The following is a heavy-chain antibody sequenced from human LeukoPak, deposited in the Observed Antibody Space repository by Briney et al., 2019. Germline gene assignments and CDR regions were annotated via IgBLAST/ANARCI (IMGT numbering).Heavy chain of an antibody. J-gene: IGHJ4*02. CDR2: ISGSGGST. CDR1: GFTFSSYA. CDR3: AHLDIVATIEDY. D-gene: IGHD5-12*01. Sequence: GGSLRLSCAASGFTFSSYAMSWVRQAPGKGLEWVSAISGSGGSTYYADSVKGRFTISRDNSKNTLYLQMNSLRAEDTAVYYCAHLDIVATIEDYWGQGTLVTVS. V-gene: IGHV3-23*01.